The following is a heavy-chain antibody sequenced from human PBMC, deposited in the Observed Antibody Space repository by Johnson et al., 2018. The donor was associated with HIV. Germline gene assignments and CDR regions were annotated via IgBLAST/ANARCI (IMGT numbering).Heavy chain of an antibody. CDR1: GFTFSSYW. CDR3: AKEKLELRTGDAFDI. CDR2: ISRNSGRI. J-gene: IGHJ3*02. D-gene: IGHD1-7*01. Sequence: VQLVESGGGVVQPGGSLRLSCAASGFTFSSYWMSWVRQAPGKGLEWVSGISRNSGRIGYADSVKGRFTISRDNAKNTLYLQMNSLRADDTAVYYCAKEKLELRTGDAFDIWGQGTLVTVSS. V-gene: IGHV3-23*04.